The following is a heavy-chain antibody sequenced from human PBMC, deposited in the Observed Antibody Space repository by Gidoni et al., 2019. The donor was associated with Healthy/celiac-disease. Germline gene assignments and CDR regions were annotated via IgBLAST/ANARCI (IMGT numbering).Heavy chain of an antibody. CDR1: GLTFSSYG. V-gene: IGHV3-33*01. CDR2: IWYDGSNK. Sequence: QVQLVESGGGVVQPGRSLRLSCAASGLTFSSYGMHWVRQAPGKGLEWVAVIWYDGSNKYYADSVKGRFTISRDNSKNTLYLQMNSLRAEDTAVYYCARAGDDSKAFDIWGQGTMVTVSS. CDR3: ARAGDDSKAFDI. J-gene: IGHJ3*02. D-gene: IGHD3-22*01.